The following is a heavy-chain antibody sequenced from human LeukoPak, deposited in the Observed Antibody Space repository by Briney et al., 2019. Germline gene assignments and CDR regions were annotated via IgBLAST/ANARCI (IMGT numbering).Heavy chain of an antibody. J-gene: IGHJ4*02. CDR1: GGSISSYY. CDR3: ARARFGELQLNY. V-gene: IGHV4-59*01. D-gene: IGHD3-10*01. Sequence: PSETLSLTCTVSGGSISSYYWSWIRQPPGKGLEWIGYIYYSGSTNYNPSLKSRVTISVDTSKNQFSLKLSSVTAADTAVCYCARARFGELQLNYWGQGTLVTVSS. CDR2: IYYSGST.